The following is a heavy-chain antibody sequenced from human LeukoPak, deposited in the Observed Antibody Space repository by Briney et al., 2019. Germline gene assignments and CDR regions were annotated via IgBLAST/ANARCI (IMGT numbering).Heavy chain of an antibody. D-gene: IGHD6-19*01. CDR2: MNPNSGNT. Sequence: ASVKVSCKASGYTFTSYDINWVRQATGQGLEWMGWMNPNSGNTGYAQKFQGRVTMTRNTSISTAYMELSSLRSEDTAAYYCARGEYSSGWSGYYYYYYMDVWGKGTTVTISS. V-gene: IGHV1-8*01. CDR1: GYTFTSYD. J-gene: IGHJ6*03. CDR3: ARGEYSSGWSGYYYYYYMDV.